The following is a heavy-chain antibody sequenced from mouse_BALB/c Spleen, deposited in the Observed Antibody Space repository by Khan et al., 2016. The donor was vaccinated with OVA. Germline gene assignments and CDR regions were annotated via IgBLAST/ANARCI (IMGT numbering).Heavy chain of an antibody. CDR2: INPSTGYT. CDR3: SRLGSSYGTTFVY. D-gene: IGHD1-1*01. Sequence: QVQLQQSGAELAKPGASVKMSCKASGYTFANYWMHWVKQRPGQGLDWIGYINPSTGYTDYNQKFKDKATLTADKSSSTAYMQLSSLTSEDSAVYYCSRLGSSYGTTFVYRGQGTTLTVST. CDR1: GYTFANYW. J-gene: IGHJ2*01. V-gene: IGHV1-7*01.